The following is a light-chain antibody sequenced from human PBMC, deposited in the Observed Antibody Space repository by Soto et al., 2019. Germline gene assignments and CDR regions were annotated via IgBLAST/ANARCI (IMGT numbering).Light chain of an antibody. V-gene: IGKV1-5*01. J-gene: IGKJ1*01. CDR2: DAS. CDR1: QRMTSW. CDR3: QQYTETSGT. Sequence: DIQMTQSPSSLSASVGDRVTITCRASQRMTSWLAWYQQKPGKAPKLLIYDASSLASGVPSRFSGSESGTEFTLTISRLQPDDIATYYCQQYTETSGTFGQGTKVDIK.